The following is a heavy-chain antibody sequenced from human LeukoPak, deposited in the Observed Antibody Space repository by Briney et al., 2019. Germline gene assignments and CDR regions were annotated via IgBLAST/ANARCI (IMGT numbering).Heavy chain of an antibody. V-gene: IGHV3-48*03. D-gene: IGHD1-26*01. CDR1: GFTFSSYE. Sequence: GGSLRLSCAASGFTFSSYEMNWVRQAPGKGLEWVSYISSSGSTIYYADSVKGRFTISRDNAKNSLYLQMNSLRAEDTAVYYCARALEVYSGMGYWGQGTLVTVSS. CDR3: ARALEVYSGMGY. CDR2: ISSSGSTI. J-gene: IGHJ4*02.